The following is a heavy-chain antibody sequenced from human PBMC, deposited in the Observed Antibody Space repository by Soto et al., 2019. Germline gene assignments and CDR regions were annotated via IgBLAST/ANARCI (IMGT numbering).Heavy chain of an antibody. CDR3: ARRGDVIHEAFDI. CDR2: IGSKAKKYVT. V-gene: IGHV3-73*01. Sequence: EVQLVESGGGLVQPGGSLKLSCAASGFSLSGSNIHWVRQASGKGLEWVGDIGSKAKKYVTAYAISMEGRVTISRDDSKNTAYLQMNSLKTEDTALYYCARRGDVIHEAFDIWGQGTMLTVSS. D-gene: IGHD3-16*02. J-gene: IGHJ3*02. CDR1: GFSLSGSN.